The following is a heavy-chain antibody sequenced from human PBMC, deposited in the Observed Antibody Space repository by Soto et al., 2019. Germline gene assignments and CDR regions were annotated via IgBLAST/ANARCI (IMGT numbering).Heavy chain of an antibody. CDR1: GYTFTNYA. CDR3: ARGRWTQTTADYYLDY. V-gene: IGHV1-3*01. J-gene: IGHJ4*02. D-gene: IGHD1-1*01. Sequence: QVHLVQSATEVKMPGASVKLSCKASGYTFTNYAIHWVRQAPRQRLEWMVWINAGNGHTKYSQKFQGRVTVTRDPSATTAYMELSSLRSEDTAVYYCARGRWTQTTADYYLDYWGQGTLVTVSS. CDR2: INAGNGHT.